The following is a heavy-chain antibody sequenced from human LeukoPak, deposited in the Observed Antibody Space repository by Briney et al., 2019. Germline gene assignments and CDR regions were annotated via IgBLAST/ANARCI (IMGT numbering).Heavy chain of an antibody. CDR3: ARDDLDDAFDI. Sequence: PSETLSLTCTVSGGSISSYYWSWIRQPPGKGLEWIGYIYYSGSTNYNPSLKSRVTISVDTSKNQFSLKLSFVTAADTAVYYCARDDLDDAFDIWGQGTMVTVSS. CDR1: GGSISSYY. J-gene: IGHJ3*02. CDR2: IYYSGST. V-gene: IGHV4-59*01.